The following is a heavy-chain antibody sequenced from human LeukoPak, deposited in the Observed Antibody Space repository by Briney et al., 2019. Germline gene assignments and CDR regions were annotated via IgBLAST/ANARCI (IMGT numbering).Heavy chain of an antibody. Sequence: GGSLRLSCVGSGFTFSGYGMNWVRQAPGKGLEWVSSISSSSSYIYYADSVKGRFTISRDNAKNSVHLQMKSLRVEDTAVYYCASEGLDNWGQGTLVTASS. CDR1: GFTFSGYG. CDR3: ASEGLDN. J-gene: IGHJ4*02. CDR2: ISSSSSYI. V-gene: IGHV3-21*01.